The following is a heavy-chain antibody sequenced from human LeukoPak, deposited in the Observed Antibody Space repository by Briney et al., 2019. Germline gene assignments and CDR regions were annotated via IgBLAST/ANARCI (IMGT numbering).Heavy chain of an antibody. CDR2: ISGSGTNT. D-gene: IGHD3-22*01. V-gene: IGHV3-23*01. CDR3: VKRSYHDGGGYPFDS. J-gene: IGHJ4*02. CDR1: GFTFGNYL. Sequence: GASLRLSCAASGFTFGNYLMSWVRQAPGKGLEWVSTISGSGTNTYYADSMKGRFTVSRDISETTVYLQMNSLRAEDTAIYYCVKRSYHDGGGYPFDSWGQGALVTVSS.